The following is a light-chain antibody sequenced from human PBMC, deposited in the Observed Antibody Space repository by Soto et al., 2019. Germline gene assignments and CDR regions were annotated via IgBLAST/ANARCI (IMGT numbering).Light chain of an antibody. CDR1: NSDVGYYKY. J-gene: IGLJ1*01. CDR2: EVS. V-gene: IGLV2-14*01. CDR3: ASYTISSYYV. Sequence: QSVLTQPASVSGSPGQSITISCTGTNSDVGYYKYVSWYQQHPGKAPKLMLFEVSERPSGVPDRFSGTKSGNTASLTISGLQAEDEADYYCASYTISSYYVFGTGTKVTVL.